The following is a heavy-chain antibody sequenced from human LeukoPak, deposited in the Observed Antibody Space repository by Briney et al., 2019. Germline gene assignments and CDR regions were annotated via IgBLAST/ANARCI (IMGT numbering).Heavy chain of an antibody. V-gene: IGHV3-66*01. D-gene: IGHD5-24*01. J-gene: IGHJ4*02. CDR1: GFSVTSSH. CDR2: IYSGGNT. Sequence: GGSLRLSCAASGFSVTSSHMSWVRQAPGKGLEWVSIIYSGGNTDYAGSMQGRFAISRDNSKNTLYLQMNSLRPEHTAVYYCARESAPHHGLDYWGQGTLVTVSS. CDR3: ARESAPHHGLDY.